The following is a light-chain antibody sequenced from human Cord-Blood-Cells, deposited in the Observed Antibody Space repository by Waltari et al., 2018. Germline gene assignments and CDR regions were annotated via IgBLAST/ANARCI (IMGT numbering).Light chain of an antibody. Sequence: ELVLTQSPATLSLSPGERATLSCSASQSVSSYLAWYQQKPGQAPRLLIYDASNRATGMPARFSGSGSGTDFTLTISSVEPEDVAVYYCQQRSNWPPTFGGGTKVEIK. CDR3: QQRSNWPPT. CDR2: DAS. J-gene: IGKJ4*01. CDR1: QSVSSY. V-gene: IGKV3-11*01.